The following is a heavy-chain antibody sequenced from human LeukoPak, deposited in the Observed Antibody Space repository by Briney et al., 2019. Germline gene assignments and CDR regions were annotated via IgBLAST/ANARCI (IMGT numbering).Heavy chain of an antibody. CDR3: AKETGYYGSGSYYHDY. J-gene: IGHJ4*02. Sequence: GGSLRLSCAASGFTFSSYAMSSVRQAPGKGLEWDSAISGSGGSTYYADCVKGRFTISRDNSKNTLYLQMNRLRAENTAVYYCAKETGYYGSGSYYHDYWGQGNLVTVSS. V-gene: IGHV3-23*01. D-gene: IGHD3-10*01. CDR2: ISGSGGST. CDR1: GFTFSSYA.